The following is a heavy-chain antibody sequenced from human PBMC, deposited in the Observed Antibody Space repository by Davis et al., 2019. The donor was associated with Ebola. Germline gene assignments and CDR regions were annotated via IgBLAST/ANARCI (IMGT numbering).Heavy chain of an antibody. D-gene: IGHD5-12*01. V-gene: IGHV1-18*03. CDR1: GYTFTTYG. Sequence: ASVKVSCKASGYTFTTYGVTWVRQAPGQGLEWMGWITTYNSNAKYAQKFQGRVTMTIDTSTNTAYMELRSLTSDDMAIYYCARGGGYDTFDYWGQGTLVTVSS. J-gene: IGHJ4*02. CDR2: ITTYNSNA. CDR3: ARGGGYDTFDY.